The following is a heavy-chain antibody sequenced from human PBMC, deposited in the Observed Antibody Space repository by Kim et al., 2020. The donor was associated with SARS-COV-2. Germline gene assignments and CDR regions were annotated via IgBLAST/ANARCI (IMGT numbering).Heavy chain of an antibody. CDR3: ARAGPLVGAFVDY. CDR1: GYTFTNYG. CDR2: ISAQDGNT. V-gene: IGHV1-18*01. J-gene: IGHJ4*02. D-gene: IGHD1-26*01. Sequence: ASVKVSCRASGYTFTNYGITWVRQAPGQGLEWMGWISAQDGNTKYAQRLQDRVTMTTDTSTRTAYMELRRLRSDDTAFYFCARAGPLVGAFVDYWGQGSLVTVPP.